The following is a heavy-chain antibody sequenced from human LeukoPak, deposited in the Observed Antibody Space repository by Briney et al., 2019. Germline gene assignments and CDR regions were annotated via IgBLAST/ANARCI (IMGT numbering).Heavy chain of an antibody. Sequence: PGGSLRLSCFASGFSVTSFDMYWVRQAAGRGLEWASAVGTNDDTYYLGSVKGRFIISRENAKNSFSLQMNNLRVEDTAVYYCTREWRGIASHYHGMDVWGQGTTVTVSS. CDR3: TREWRGIASHYHGMDV. J-gene: IGHJ6*02. CDR2: VGTNDDT. CDR1: GFSVTSFD. D-gene: IGHD6-6*01. V-gene: IGHV3-13*01.